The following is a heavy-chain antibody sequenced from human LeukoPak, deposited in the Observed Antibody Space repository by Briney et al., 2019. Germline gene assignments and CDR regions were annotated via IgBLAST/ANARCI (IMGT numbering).Heavy chain of an antibody. CDR3: AKDWQYYYDSSGYLQH. CDR2: ISGDGGST. CDR1: GSTFDDYA. Sequence: GGSLRLSCAASGSTFDDYAMHWVRQAPGKGLEWVSLISGDGGSTYYAGSVKGRFTISRDNSKNSLYLQMNSLRTEDTALYYCAKDWQYYYDSSGYLQHWGQGTLVTVS. V-gene: IGHV3-43*02. J-gene: IGHJ1*01. D-gene: IGHD3-22*01.